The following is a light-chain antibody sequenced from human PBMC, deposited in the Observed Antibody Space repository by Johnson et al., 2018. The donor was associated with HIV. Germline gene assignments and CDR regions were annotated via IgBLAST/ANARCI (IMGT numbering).Light chain of an antibody. V-gene: IGLV1-51*02. CDR2: ENN. CDR1: SSNIGNNY. Sequence: HSVLTQPPSVSAAPGQKVTISCSGSSSNIGNNYVSWYRQLPGTAPQLLIYENNKRPSGIPDRFSGSKSATSATLGITGLQTGDEADYYCGTWDSSLSTGYVFGSGTEVTVL. CDR3: GTWDSSLSTGYV. J-gene: IGLJ1*01.